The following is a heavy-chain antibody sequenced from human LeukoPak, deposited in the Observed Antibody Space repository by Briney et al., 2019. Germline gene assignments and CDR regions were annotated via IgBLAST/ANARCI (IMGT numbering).Heavy chain of an antibody. CDR3: ARDRCSGGSCYYFDY. J-gene: IGHJ4*02. Sequence: GGSLRLSCAASGFTFSSYSMNWVRQAPGKGLEWVSSISSSSTYIYYADSVKGRSTISRDNAKNSLYLQMNSLRAEDTAVYYCARDRCSGGSCYYFDYWGQGTLVTVSS. V-gene: IGHV3-21*01. CDR2: ISSSSTYI. D-gene: IGHD2-15*01. CDR1: GFTFSSYS.